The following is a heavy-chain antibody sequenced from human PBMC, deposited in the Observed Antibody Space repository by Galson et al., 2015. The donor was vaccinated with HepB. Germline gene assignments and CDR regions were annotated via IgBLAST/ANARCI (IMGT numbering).Heavy chain of an antibody. Sequence: SLRLSCAASAFTFSSYWMHWVRQVPGKGLVWVSRINSDGSSITYADSVKGRFTISRDDAKNTLYLLMNSLRAEDTAVYYCARGDYDYWRGFYTGEGHYMDVWGKGTTVTVSS. V-gene: IGHV3-74*01. CDR3: ARGDYDYWRGFYTGEGHYMDV. CDR2: INSDGSSI. D-gene: IGHD3-3*01. CDR1: AFTFSSYW. J-gene: IGHJ6*03.